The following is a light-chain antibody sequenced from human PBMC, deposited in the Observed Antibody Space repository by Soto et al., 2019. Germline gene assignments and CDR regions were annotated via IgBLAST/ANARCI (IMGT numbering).Light chain of an antibody. Sequence: QSALTQPASVSGSPGQSITISCTGTSSDVDGYKYVSWYQHHPDKAPKLIIFEVSNRPSGISSRFSGSKSGNTASLTISGLQAEDVADYYGASYTISSISVMFGRGTKLTVL. V-gene: IGLV2-14*01. CDR1: SSDVDGYKY. CDR3: ASYTISSISVM. J-gene: IGLJ3*02. CDR2: EVS.